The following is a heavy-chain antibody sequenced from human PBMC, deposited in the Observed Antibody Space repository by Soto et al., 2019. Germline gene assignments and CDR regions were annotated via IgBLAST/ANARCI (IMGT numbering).Heavy chain of an antibody. Sequence: GRSLRPSCAASGFTFSSYAMHWVRQAPGKGLEWVAVISYDGSNKYYADSVKGRFTISRDTSKNTLYLQMNSLRAEDTAVYYSASLPDYGDLFDPWGQGTLVTVSS. J-gene: IGHJ5*02. CDR3: ASLPDYGDLFDP. CDR2: ISYDGSNK. V-gene: IGHV3-30-3*01. CDR1: GFTFSSYA. D-gene: IGHD4-17*01.